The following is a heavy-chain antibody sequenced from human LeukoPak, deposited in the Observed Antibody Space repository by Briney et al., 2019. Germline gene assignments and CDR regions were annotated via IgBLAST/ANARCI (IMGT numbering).Heavy chain of an antibody. J-gene: IGHJ4*02. CDR2: IYYSGST. D-gene: IGHD3-22*01. V-gene: IGHV4-59*01. Sequence: SETLSLTCAVYGGSFSSYYWSWIRQPPGKGLEWIGYIYYSGSTNYNPSLKSRVTISVDTSKNQFSLKLSSVTAADTAVYYCVARPAYYYDSSGYYWVDYWGQGTLVTVSS. CDR3: VARPAYYYDSSGYYWVDY. CDR1: GGSFSSYY.